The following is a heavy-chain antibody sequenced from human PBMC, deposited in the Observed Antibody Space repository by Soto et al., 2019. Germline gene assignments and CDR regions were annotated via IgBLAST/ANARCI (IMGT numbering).Heavy chain of an antibody. CDR1: GYTLTELS. J-gene: IGHJ5*02. Sequence: ASVKVSCKVSGYTLTELSMHWVRQAPGKGLEWKGGFDPEDGETIYAQKFQGRVTMTEDTSTDTAYMELSSLRSEDTAVYYCATGMHYDILTGYPNDRFNWFDPWGQGTLVTVSS. V-gene: IGHV1-24*01. CDR2: FDPEDGET. CDR3: ATGMHYDILTGYPNDRFNWFDP. D-gene: IGHD3-9*01.